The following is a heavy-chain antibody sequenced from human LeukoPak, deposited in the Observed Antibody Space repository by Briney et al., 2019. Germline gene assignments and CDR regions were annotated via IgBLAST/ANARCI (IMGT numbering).Heavy chain of an antibody. CDR3: VSKVEATLDY. CDR1: ETTLSRND. CDR2: TYSGGST. J-gene: IGHJ4*02. Sequence: GGSLRLSCAASETTLSRNDMSWDRQAPGKGLEWVSVTYSGGSTYYADSVKGRFTISRDNSKNTLDLQMNSLRAEDTAVSYCVSKVEATLDYWGQGTLVTVSS. D-gene: IGHD1-26*01. V-gene: IGHV3-53*01.